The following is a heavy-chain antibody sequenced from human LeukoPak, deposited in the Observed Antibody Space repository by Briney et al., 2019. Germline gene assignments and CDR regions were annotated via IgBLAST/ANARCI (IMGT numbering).Heavy chain of an antibody. Sequence: SQTLSLTCSISGDSVSSNSAFWNWIRQSPSRGLEWLGRTYYRSKWNSDYAISVQSRITINPDTSKNQFSLHLKSVTPEDTAVYYCARDTDSSYEWGPFDPWGQGTLVTVSS. V-gene: IGHV6-1*01. J-gene: IGHJ5*02. CDR3: ARDTDSSYEWGPFDP. D-gene: IGHD6-6*01. CDR2: TYYRSKWNS. CDR1: GDSVSSNSAF.